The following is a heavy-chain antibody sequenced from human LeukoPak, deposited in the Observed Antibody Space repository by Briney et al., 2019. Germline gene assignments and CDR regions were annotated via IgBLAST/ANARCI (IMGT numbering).Heavy chain of an antibody. J-gene: IGHJ6*03. CDR3: ARGLDYGDKRLPYYYYYYMDV. CDR1: GGTFSSYA. V-gene: IGHV1-69*05. D-gene: IGHD4-17*01. CDR2: IIPIFGTA. Sequence: ASVKVSCKASGGTFSSYAISWVRQAPGQGLEWMGGIIPIFGTANYAQKFQGRVTITTDESTSTAYMELSSLRSEDTAVYYCARGLDYGDKRLPYYYYYYMDVWGKGTTVTVSS.